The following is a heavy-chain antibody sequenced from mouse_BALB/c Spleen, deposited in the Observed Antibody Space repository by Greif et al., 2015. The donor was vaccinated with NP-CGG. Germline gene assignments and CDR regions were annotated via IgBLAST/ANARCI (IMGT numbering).Heavy chain of an antibody. D-gene: IGHD1-2*01. V-gene: IGHV7-3*02. Sequence: EVKLMESGGGLVQPGGSLRLSCATSGFTFTDYYMSWVRQPPGKALEWLGFIRNKANGYTTEYSASVKGRFTISRDNSQSILYLQMNTLRAEDSATYYCARDITTAEAMDYWGQGTSVTVSS. CDR2: IRNKANGYTT. J-gene: IGHJ4*01. CDR3: ARDITTAEAMDY. CDR1: GFTFTDYY.